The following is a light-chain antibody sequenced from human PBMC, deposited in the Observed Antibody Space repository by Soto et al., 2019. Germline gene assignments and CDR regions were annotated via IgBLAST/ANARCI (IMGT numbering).Light chain of an antibody. Sequence: EIVLTQSPATLSVSPGERVALSCRASQGIGSTLAWYRQQPGQAPGLLIYDSNIRATGVPARFSGTRSGTEFTLTISGLQSEDFAVYYCQQYYNWPPYTFGQGTKVDIK. CDR2: DSN. CDR3: QQYYNWPPYT. J-gene: IGKJ2*01. V-gene: IGKV3-15*01. CDR1: QGIGST.